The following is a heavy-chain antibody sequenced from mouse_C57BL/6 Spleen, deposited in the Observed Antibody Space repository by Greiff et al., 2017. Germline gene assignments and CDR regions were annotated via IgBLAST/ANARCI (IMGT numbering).Heavy chain of an antibody. CDR1: GYTFTSYW. D-gene: IGHD6-1*01. Sequence: QVQLQQPGAELVKPGASVKMSCKASGYTFTSYWITWVKQRPGQGLEWIGDIYPGSGSTNYNEKFKSKATLTVDNSSSTAYMQLSSLTSEDSAVYDSACSPSFGYWGQGTTLTVSA. CDR2: IYPGSGST. J-gene: IGHJ2*01. CDR3: ACSPSFGY. V-gene: IGHV1-55*01.